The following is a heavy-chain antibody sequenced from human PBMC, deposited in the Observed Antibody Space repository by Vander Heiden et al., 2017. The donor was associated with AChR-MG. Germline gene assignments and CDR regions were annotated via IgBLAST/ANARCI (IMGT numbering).Heavy chain of an antibody. CDR2: IIPIFGTA. CDR3: ARLDGRDYDFWSGYYPGTYYYYYGMDV. CDR1: GGTFSSYA. V-gene: IGHV1-69*01. J-gene: IGHJ6*02. Sequence: QVQLVQSGAEVKKPGSSVKVSCKASGGTFSSYAISWVRQAPGQGREWMGGIIPIFGTANYAQKFQGRVTITADESTSTAYMELSSLRSEDTAVYYCARLDGRDYDFWSGYYPGTYYYYYGMDVWGQGTTVTVSS. D-gene: IGHD3-3*01.